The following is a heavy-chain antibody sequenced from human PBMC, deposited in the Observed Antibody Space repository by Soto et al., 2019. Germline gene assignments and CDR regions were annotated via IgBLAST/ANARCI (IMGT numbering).Heavy chain of an antibody. CDR1: GRSISSYY. Sequence: SETLSLTCTVSGRSISSYYWSWIRQPPGKGLEWIGYIYYSGSTNYNPSLKSRVTISVDTSKNQFSLKLSSVTAADTAVYYCGGGYCSGGSCYMLDYWGQGTLVTVSS. V-gene: IGHV4-59*01. CDR2: IYYSGST. J-gene: IGHJ4*02. CDR3: GGGYCSGGSCYMLDY. D-gene: IGHD2-15*01.